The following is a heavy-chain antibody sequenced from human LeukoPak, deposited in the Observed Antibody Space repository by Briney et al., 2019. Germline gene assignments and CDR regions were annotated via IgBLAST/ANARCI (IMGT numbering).Heavy chain of an antibody. CDR2: INSDGSST. CDR1: GFTFSSYW. CDR3: TTERIYDILTGYYKVPN. J-gene: IGHJ4*02. D-gene: IGHD3-9*01. Sequence: GGSLRLSCAASGFTFSSYWMHWVRQAPGKGLVWVSRINSDGSSTSYADSVKGRFTISRDNAKNTLYLQMNSLKTEDTAVYYCTTERIYDILTGYYKVPNWGQGTLVTVSS. V-gene: IGHV3-74*01.